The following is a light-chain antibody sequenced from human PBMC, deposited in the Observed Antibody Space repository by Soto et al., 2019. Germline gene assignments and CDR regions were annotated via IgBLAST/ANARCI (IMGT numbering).Light chain of an antibody. CDR1: QSVSNK. CDR2: DAS. CDR3: QQYNSYLWT. J-gene: IGKJ1*01. Sequence: EIMMTQSPVTLSVSPGERATLSCRASQSVSNKLAWYQQKPGQAPRLLIYDASTRATGIPARFSGSGSGTEFTLTISSLQPDDFATYYCQQYNSYLWTFGQGTKVDIK. V-gene: IGKV3-15*01.